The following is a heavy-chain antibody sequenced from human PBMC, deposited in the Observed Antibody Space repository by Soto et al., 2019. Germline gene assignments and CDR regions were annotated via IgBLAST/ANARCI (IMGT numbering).Heavy chain of an antibody. CDR1: GYTFTSYG. J-gene: IGHJ6*02. V-gene: IGHV1-18*01. D-gene: IGHD3-22*01. CDR3: AREGYYDSSGYQYGMDV. Sequence: QVQLVQSGAEVKKPGASVKVSCKASGYTFTSYGISWVRQAPGQGLEWMGWISAYNGNTNYAQKLQVRVPMTTATSTSTAYMELRSLRSDDTAVYYCAREGYYDSSGYQYGMDVWGQGTTVTVSS. CDR2: ISAYNGNT.